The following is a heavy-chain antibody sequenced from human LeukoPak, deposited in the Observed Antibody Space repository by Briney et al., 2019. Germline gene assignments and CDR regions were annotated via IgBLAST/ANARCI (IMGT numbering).Heavy chain of an antibody. CDR2: INSDGTGT. V-gene: IGHV3-74*01. CDR1: GFTFSSYW. Sequence: GESLRLSCAASGFTFSSYWMHWVRQAPGKGLVLVPRINSDGTGTNYADSVKGRFTISRDNAKNTLYLQMNSLRAEDTAVYYCATVTVLGKRNAFDNWGRGTTVTVSS. J-gene: IGHJ3*02. D-gene: IGHD7-27*01. CDR3: ATVTVLGKRNAFDN.